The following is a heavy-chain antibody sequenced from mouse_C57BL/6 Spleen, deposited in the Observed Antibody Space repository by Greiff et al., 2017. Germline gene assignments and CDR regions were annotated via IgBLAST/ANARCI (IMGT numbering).Heavy chain of an antibody. V-gene: IGHV1-69*01. CDR2: IDPSDSYT. Sequence: QVQLQQSGAELVMPGASVKLSCKASGYTFTSYWMHWVKQRPGQGLEWIGEIDPSDSYTNYNQKFKGKSTLTVDKSSSTAYMQLSSLTSEDSAVYYCARVDGNGFAYWGQGTLVTVSA. D-gene: IGHD2-1*01. CDR1: GYTFTSYW. J-gene: IGHJ3*01. CDR3: ARVDGNGFAY.